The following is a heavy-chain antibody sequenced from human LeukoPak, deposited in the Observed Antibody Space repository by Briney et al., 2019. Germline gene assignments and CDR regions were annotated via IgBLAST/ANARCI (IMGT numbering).Heavy chain of an antibody. CDR3: ARLKLLWSNYFDY. J-gene: IGHJ4*02. CDR2: IKQDGSEK. D-gene: IGHD2-2*01. V-gene: IGHV3-7*01. Sequence: GGSLRLSCAASGFTFSSYSMNWVRQAPGKGLEWVANIKQDGSEKYYVDSVKGRFTISRDNAKNSLYLQMNSLRAEDTAVYYCARLKLLWSNYFDYWGQGTLVTVSS. CDR1: GFTFSSYS.